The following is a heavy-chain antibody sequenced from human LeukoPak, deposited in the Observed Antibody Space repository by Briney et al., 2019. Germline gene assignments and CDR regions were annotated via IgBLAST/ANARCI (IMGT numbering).Heavy chain of an antibody. CDR2: IIPIFGTA. CDR1: GGTFSSYA. CDR3: ARSRWEWLRLGLYYYYGMDV. D-gene: IGHD5-12*01. V-gene: IGHV1-69*01. J-gene: IGHJ6*02. Sequence: ASVKVSCKASGGTFSSYAISWVRQAPGQGLEWMGGIIPIFGTANYAQKFQGRVTITADESTSTAYMELSSLRSEDTAVYCCARSRWEWLRLGLYYYYGMDVWGQGTTVTVSS.